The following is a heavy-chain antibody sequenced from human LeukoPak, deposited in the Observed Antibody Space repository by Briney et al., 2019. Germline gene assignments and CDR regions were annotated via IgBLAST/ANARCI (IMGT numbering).Heavy chain of an antibody. D-gene: IGHD5-24*01. CDR1: GGSISSYY. J-gene: IGHJ6*02. CDR2: IYYSGST. Sequence: PSETLSLTCTVSGGSISSYYWSWIRQPPGKGLEWIGYIYYSGSTNYNPSLKSRVTISVVTSKNQFSLKLSSVTAADTAVYYCARDRDGYNYYYYGMDVWGQGTTVTVSS. V-gene: IGHV4-59*01. CDR3: ARDRDGYNYYYYGMDV.